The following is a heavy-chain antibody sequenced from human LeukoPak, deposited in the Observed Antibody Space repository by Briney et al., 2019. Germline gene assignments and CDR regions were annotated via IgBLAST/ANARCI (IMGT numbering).Heavy chain of an antibody. V-gene: IGHV4-59*01. J-gene: IGHJ2*01. CDR1: GGSIRSYY. D-gene: IGHD6-13*01. CDR3: ARVYYSSSYDYWYFDL. Sequence: KASETLSLICTVSGGSIRSYYWSWIRQPPGKGLEWIGYIYYSGSTNYNPSLKSRVTISVDTSKNQFSLKLSSVTAADTAVYYCARVYYSSSYDYWYFDLWGRGTLVTVSS. CDR2: IYYSGST.